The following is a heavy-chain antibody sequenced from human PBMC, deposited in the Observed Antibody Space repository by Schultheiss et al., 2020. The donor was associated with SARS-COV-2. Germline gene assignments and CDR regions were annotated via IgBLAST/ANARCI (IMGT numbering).Heavy chain of an antibody. CDR2: ISGSGGGT. J-gene: IGHJ6*02. V-gene: IGHV3-23*01. CDR1: GFTFSSYS. D-gene: IGHD5-12*01. CDR3: ARVGGYDKNYYYYGMDV. Sequence: GGSLRLSCAASGFTFSSYSMHWVRQAPGKGLEWVSAISGSGGGTYYADSVKGRFTISRDNSKNTLYLQMNSLRAEDTAVYYCARVGGYDKNYYYYGMDVWGQGTTVTVSS.